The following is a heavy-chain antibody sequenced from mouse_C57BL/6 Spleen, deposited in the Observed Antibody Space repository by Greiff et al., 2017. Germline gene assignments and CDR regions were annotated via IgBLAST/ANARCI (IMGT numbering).Heavy chain of an antibody. CDR1: GYTFTDYY. J-gene: IGHJ2*01. V-gene: IGHV1-76*01. Sequence: VKLQQSGAELVRPGASVKLSCKASGYTFTDYYINWVKQRPGQGLEWIGRIYPGSGNTDYNEKFKGKATLTADKSSSTAYLQLSSLTSEDTAVDSGARSGYDGGNGGAFDDWGKGTTLTVSS. CDR2: IYPGSGNT. D-gene: IGHD2-3*01. CDR3: ARSGYDGGNGGAFDD.